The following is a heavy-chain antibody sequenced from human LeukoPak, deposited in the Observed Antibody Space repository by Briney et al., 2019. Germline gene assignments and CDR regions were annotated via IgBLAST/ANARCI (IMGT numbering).Heavy chain of an antibody. CDR2: ISSSGSTI. D-gene: IGHD6-19*01. J-gene: IGHJ4*02. V-gene: IGHV3-48*03. CDR1: GFTFSSYE. CDR3: AKSTSSGWTYYFDY. Sequence: PGGSLRLSCAASGFTFSSYEMNWVRQAPGKGLEWVSYISSSGSTIYYADSVKGRFTISRDNSKNTLYLQMHSLRAEDTAVYYCAKSTSSGWTYYFDYWGQGTLVTVSS.